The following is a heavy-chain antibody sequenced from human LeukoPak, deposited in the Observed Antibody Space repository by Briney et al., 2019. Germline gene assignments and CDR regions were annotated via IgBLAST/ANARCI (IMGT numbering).Heavy chain of an antibody. D-gene: IGHD2-15*01. Sequence: ASVKVSCKASGYTFTSYGISWVRQAPRQGLEWMGWISAYNGNTNYAQKLQGRVTMTTDTSTSTAYMELRSLRSDDTAVYYCARALRGYYYYYMDVWGKGTTVTVSS. V-gene: IGHV1-18*01. CDR3: ARALRGYYYYYMDV. J-gene: IGHJ6*03. CDR1: GYTFTSYG. CDR2: ISAYNGNT.